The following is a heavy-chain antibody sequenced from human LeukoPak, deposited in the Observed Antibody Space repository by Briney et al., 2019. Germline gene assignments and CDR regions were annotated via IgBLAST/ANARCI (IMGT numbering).Heavy chain of an antibody. D-gene: IGHD5-18*01. CDR3: ARWRYSYGYNWFDP. J-gene: IGHJ5*02. V-gene: IGHV4-34*01. CDR1: GGSFSGYY. CDR2: INHSGST. Sequence: SETLSLTCAVYGGSFSGYYWSWIRQPPGKGLEWLGEINHSGSTNYNPSLKSRVTISVDTSKNQFSLKLSSVTAADTAVYYCARWRYSYGYNWFDPWGQGTLVTVSS.